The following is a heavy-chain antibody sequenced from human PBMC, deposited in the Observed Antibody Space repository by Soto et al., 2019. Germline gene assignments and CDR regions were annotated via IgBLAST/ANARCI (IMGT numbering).Heavy chain of an antibody. D-gene: IGHD6-13*01. CDR3: ASTPDYGYNSSWYFDY. V-gene: IGHV4-59*01. Sequence: PSETLSLTCTVAGGSISSYYWSWIRQPPGKGLEWIGYIYYSGSTNYNPSLKSQVTISVDTSKNQFSLKLSSVTAADTAVYYCASTPDYGYNSSWYFDYWGQGTLVTVSS. CDR2: IYYSGST. CDR1: GGSISSYY. J-gene: IGHJ4*02.